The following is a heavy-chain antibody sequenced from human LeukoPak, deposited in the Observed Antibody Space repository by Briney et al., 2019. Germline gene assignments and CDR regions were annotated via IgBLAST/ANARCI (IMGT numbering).Heavy chain of an antibody. V-gene: IGHV3-23*01. CDR2: IRGRGGST. Sequence: PGGSLRLSCAASGFTFSSYAMSWVRHAPGKGGEWVSPIRGRGGSTYYAHSVKSRFTISRDNPKNTLYLQMNSLRAEATAEYYCAKYGDLDPIERMFDPWGQGTLVTVSS. CDR3: AKYGDLDPIERMFDP. CDR1: GFTFSSYA. D-gene: IGHD4-17*01. J-gene: IGHJ5*02.